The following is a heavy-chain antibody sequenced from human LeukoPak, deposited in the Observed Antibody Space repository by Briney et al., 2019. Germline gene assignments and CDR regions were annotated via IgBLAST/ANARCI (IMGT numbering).Heavy chain of an antibody. CDR3: ARDWDVDY. D-gene: IGHD1-26*01. CDR1: GFTFSSYW. Sequence: PRGSLRLSCAASGFTFSSYWMNWVRQAPGKGLEWVANIKQDGSEKFYVDSVKGRFTISRDNAKNALYLQMNSLRAEDTAVYYCARDWDVDYWGQGTLVTVSS. J-gene: IGHJ4*02. V-gene: IGHV3-7*04. CDR2: IKQDGSEK.